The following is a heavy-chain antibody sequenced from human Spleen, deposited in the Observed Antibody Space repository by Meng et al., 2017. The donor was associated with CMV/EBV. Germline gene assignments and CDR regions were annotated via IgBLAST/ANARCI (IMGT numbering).Heavy chain of an antibody. CDR2: IIPIFGTA. CDR3: AREASGSLDY. V-gene: IGHV1-69*05. CDR1: GYTFTTYG. Sequence: SVKVSCKASGYTFTTYGISWVRQAPGQGLEWMGGIIPIFGTANYAQKFQGRVTITTDESTSTAHMELSSLRSEDTAVYYCAREASGSLDYWGQGTLVTVSS. J-gene: IGHJ4*02.